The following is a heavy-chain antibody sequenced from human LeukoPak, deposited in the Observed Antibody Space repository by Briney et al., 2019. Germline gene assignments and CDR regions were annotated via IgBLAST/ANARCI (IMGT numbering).Heavy chain of an antibody. CDR1: GGSISSSSYY. Sequence: SETLSLTRTVSGGSISSSSYYWGWIRQPPGKGLEWIGSIYYSGSTYYNPSLKSRVTISVDTSKNQFSLKLSSVTAADTAVYYCARQGGDHDAFDIWGQGTMVTVSS. CDR3: ARQGGDHDAFDI. J-gene: IGHJ3*02. D-gene: IGHD2-21*02. V-gene: IGHV4-39*01. CDR2: IYYSGST.